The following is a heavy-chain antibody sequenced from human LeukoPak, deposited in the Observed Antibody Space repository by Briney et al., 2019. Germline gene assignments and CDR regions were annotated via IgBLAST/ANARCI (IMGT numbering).Heavy chain of an antibody. CDR2: ISGSGGST. Sequence: GGSLRLSCAASGFTFSSYAMSWVRQAPGKGLEWVSAISGSGGSTYYADSVKGRFTISRDNSKNTLYLRMNSLRAEDTAVYYCAKERYDYVWGSYTDYWGQGTLVTVSS. J-gene: IGHJ4*02. D-gene: IGHD3-16*01. V-gene: IGHV3-23*01. CDR3: AKERYDYVWGSYTDY. CDR1: GFTFSSYA.